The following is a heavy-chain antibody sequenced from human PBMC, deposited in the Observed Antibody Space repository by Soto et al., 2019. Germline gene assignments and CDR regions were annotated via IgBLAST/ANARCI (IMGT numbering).Heavy chain of an antibody. Sequence: QVQLVQSGAEVKKPGSSVKVSCKASGGTFSSYTISWVRQAPGQGLEWMGRIIPILGIANYAQKFQGRVTITADQSTSTGYMELSSLRAEDTPVYYCLNIPHYWGKGTLVTVSS. CDR2: IIPILGIA. V-gene: IGHV1-69*02. J-gene: IGHJ4*02. CDR1: GGTFSSYT. CDR3: LNIPHY.